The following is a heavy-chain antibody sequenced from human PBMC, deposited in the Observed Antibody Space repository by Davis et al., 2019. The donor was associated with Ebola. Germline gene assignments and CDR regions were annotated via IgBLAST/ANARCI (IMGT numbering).Heavy chain of an antibody. Sequence: SLKTPCAASGFTFDDYAMHWVRQAPGQGLEWVSGISWNSGSIGYADSVKGRFTIYRDNAKNSLYLQMNSLRAEDTDLYYCAKDMQWLRVRPYYYGMDVWGQGTTVTVSS. D-gene: IGHD5-12*01. CDR3: AKDMQWLRVRPYYYGMDV. J-gene: IGHJ6*02. CDR1: GFTFDDYA. V-gene: IGHV3-9*01. CDR2: ISWNSGSI.